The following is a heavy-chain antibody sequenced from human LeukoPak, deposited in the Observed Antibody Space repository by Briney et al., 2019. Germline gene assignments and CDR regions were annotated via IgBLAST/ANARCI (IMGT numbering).Heavy chain of an antibody. D-gene: IGHD3-10*02. J-gene: IGHJ6*04. Sequence: GGTLRLSRAASGFTFSSYEMNWVRQAPGKGLEWVSYISSSGSTIYYADSVKGRFTISRDNAKNSLYLQMNSLRAEDTAVYYCAELGITMIGGVWGKGTTVTISS. CDR1: GFTFSSYE. CDR2: ISSSGSTI. CDR3: AELGITMIGGV. V-gene: IGHV3-48*03.